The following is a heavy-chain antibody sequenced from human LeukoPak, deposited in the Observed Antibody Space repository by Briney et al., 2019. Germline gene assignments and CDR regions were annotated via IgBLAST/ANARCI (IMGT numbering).Heavy chain of an antibody. Sequence: GGSLRLSCAASGFTFSSYDMTWVRQAPGRGLEWVSSISSSSSYIYYADSVKGRFTISRDNAKNSLYLQMNSLRAEDTAVYYCAKDFVGATRFYYYYYMDVWGKGTTVTISS. CDR3: AKDFVGATRFYYYYYMDV. CDR1: GFTFSSYD. V-gene: IGHV3-21*01. CDR2: ISSSSSYI. J-gene: IGHJ6*03. D-gene: IGHD1-26*01.